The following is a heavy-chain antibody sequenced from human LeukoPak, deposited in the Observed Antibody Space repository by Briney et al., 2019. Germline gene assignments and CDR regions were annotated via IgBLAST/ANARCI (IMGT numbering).Heavy chain of an antibody. V-gene: IGHV3-30-3*01. CDR3: AREYYYDSSGYPGGFDY. D-gene: IGHD3-22*01. CDR1: GFTFSSYA. J-gene: IGHJ4*02. CDR2: ISYDGSNK. Sequence: TGGSLRLSCAASGFTFSSYAMHWVRQAPGKGLEWVAVISYDGSNKYYADSVKGRFTISRDNSKNTLYLQMNSLRAEDTAVYYCAREYYYDSSGYPGGFDYWGQGTLVTVSS.